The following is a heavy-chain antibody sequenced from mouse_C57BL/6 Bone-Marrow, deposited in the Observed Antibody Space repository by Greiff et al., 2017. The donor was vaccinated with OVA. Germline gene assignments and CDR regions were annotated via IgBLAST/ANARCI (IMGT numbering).Heavy chain of an antibody. V-gene: IGHV1-81*01. Sequence: QVHVKQSGAELARPGASVKLSCKASGYTFTSYGISWVKQRTGQGLEWIGEIYPRSGNTYYNEKFKGKATLTADKSSSTAYMELRSLSSEDSAVYFCARVMHYYGSSGFAYWGQGTLVTVSA. D-gene: IGHD1-1*01. J-gene: IGHJ3*01. CDR3: ARVMHYYGSSGFAY. CDR2: IYPRSGNT. CDR1: GYTFTSYG.